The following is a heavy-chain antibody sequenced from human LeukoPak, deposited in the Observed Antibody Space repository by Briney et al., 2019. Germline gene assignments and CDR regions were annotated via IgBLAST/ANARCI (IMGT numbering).Heavy chain of an antibody. CDR3: ARVELLDLYYFDY. Sequence: SSETLSLTCTVSGGSISSYYWSWIRQPPGKGLEWIGYIYYSGSTNYNPSLKSRVTISVDTSKNQFSMKLSSVTAEDTAVYYCARVELLDLYYFDYWGQGTLVTVSS. CDR2: IYYSGST. J-gene: IGHJ4*02. V-gene: IGHV4-59*01. D-gene: IGHD3-3*01. CDR1: GGSISSYY.